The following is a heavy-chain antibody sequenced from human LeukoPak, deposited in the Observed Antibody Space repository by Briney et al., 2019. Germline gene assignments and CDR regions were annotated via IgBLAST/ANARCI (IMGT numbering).Heavy chain of an antibody. Sequence: GGSLRLSCAASGFTFSSYGMHWVRQAPGKGLEWVAVISYDGEIKYFADSVKGRFAMSRDNSNNTIFLEMNTLRPDDTGVYFCATPHYGGYYDMFDSWGPGTQVIVSS. V-gene: IGHV3-33*05. J-gene: IGHJ4*02. D-gene: IGHD4-17*01. CDR1: GFTFSSYG. CDR3: ATPHYGGYYDMFDS. CDR2: ISYDGEIK.